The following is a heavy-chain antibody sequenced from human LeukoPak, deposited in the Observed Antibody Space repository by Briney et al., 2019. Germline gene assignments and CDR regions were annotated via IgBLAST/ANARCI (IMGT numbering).Heavy chain of an antibody. CDR2: INPNSGGT. Sequence: ASVKVSCKASGYTFTGYYMHWVRQAPGQGLEWMGWINPNSGGTNYAQKFQGWVTMTRDTSISTAYMELSRLRSDDTAVYYCARGVRGEWLAYHDAFDIWGQGTMVTVSS. J-gene: IGHJ3*02. CDR1: GYTFTGYY. V-gene: IGHV1-2*04. D-gene: IGHD6-19*01. CDR3: ARGVRGEWLAYHDAFDI.